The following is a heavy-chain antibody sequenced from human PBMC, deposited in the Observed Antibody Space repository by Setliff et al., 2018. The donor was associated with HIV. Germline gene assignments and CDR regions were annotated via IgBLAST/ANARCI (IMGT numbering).Heavy chain of an antibody. Sequence: GGSLRLSCAASGFTFSASAIHWVRQASGKGPEWVGHIRSKASAYATASAASVKGRFTVSRDDSSDTAYLHMSNLKSEDTAVYYCARGPQVAIDILTGSSLNIWGQGTMVTVSS. D-gene: IGHD3-9*01. CDR3: ARGPQVAIDILTGSSLNI. CDR1: GFTFSASA. J-gene: IGHJ3*02. CDR2: IRSKASAYAT. V-gene: IGHV3-73*01.